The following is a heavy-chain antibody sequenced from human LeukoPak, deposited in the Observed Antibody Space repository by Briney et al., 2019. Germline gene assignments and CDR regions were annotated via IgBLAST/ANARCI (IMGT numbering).Heavy chain of an antibody. J-gene: IGHJ4*02. Sequence: GGSLRLSCAASESTVSSNYMNWVRQAPGKGLEWVSVIYSGGSTYYADSVKGRFTISRDNSKNTLYLQMNSLRAEDTAVYYCARGGIAAVNFDYWGQGTLVTVSS. CDR1: ESTVSSNY. D-gene: IGHD6-13*01. CDR3: ARGGIAAVNFDY. CDR2: IYSGGST. V-gene: IGHV3-53*01.